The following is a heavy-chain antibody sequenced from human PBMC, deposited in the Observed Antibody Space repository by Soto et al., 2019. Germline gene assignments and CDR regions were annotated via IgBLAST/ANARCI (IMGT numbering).Heavy chain of an antibody. J-gene: IGHJ5*02. CDR3: ARATSYSSGWPSNWFDP. CDR2: IDGDDDQ. CDR1: GFSLSTSELS. V-gene: IGHV2-70*01. Sequence: ESGPTLVNPTQTLTLTCTFSGFSLSTSELSVSWIRQPPGKALEWLALIDGDDDQYYSTSLTTRLTISKDTSKNQVVLTMTNMDPVDTATYYCARATSYSSGWPSNWFDPWGQGTLVTVSS. D-gene: IGHD6-25*01.